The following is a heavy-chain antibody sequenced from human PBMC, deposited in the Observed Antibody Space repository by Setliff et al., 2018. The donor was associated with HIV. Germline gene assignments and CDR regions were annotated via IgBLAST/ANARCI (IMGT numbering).Heavy chain of an antibody. CDR2: IHPSGTA. Sequence: TLSLTCAVYGGSFSGYYWSWIRQPPGRGLEWIGEIHPSGTAYYNPSLLSRVTISVDASKNSFSLRLTSVTAADTAIYYCARGGDSAKQGYWGQGALVTVSS. CDR3: ARGGDSAKQGY. J-gene: IGHJ4*02. D-gene: IGHD6-25*01. V-gene: IGHV4-34*01. CDR1: GGSFSGYY.